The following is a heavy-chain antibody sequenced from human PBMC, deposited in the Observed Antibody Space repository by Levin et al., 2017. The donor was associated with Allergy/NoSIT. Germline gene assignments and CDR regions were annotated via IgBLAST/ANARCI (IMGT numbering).Heavy chain of an antibody. CDR2: ISSSSSYI. CDR3: ARDPWGYYDSSGYSGAEYFQH. D-gene: IGHD3-22*01. J-gene: IGHJ1*01. Sequence: GESLKISCAASGFTFSSYSMNWVRQAPGKGLEWVSSISSSSSYIYYADSVKGRFTISRDNAKNSLYLQMNSLRAEDTAVYYCARDPWGYYDSSGYSGAEYFQHWGQGTLVTVSS. CDR1: GFTFSSYS. V-gene: IGHV3-21*01.